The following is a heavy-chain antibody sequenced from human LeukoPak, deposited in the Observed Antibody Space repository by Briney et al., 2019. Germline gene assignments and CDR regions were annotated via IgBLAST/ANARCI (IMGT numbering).Heavy chain of an antibody. CDR1: GFTFSSNG. D-gene: IGHD6-13*01. J-gene: IGHJ5*02. Sequence: PGGSLRLSCAASGFTFSSNGMTWVRQGPGKGLEWVSSISGSGGSTYYADSVKGRFTISRDNTKNTLYLQMNSLRAEDTAVYYCAKDARGSLFDPWGQGTLVIVSS. V-gene: IGHV3-23*01. CDR2: ISGSGGST. CDR3: AKDARGSLFDP.